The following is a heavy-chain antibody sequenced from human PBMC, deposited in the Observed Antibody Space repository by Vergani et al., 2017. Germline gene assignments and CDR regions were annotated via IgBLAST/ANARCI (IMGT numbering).Heavy chain of an antibody. CDR3: ARSSDSSGWYGYFQH. CDR1: GYSFTSYW. Sequence: EVQLVQSGAEVKKPGESLKISCKGSGYSFTSYWIGWVRQMPGKGLEWMGIIYPGDSDTRYSPSFQGQVTISADKSISTAYLQWSSLKAADTAMYYCARSSDSSGWYGYFQHWGQGTLVTVSS. V-gene: IGHV5-51*03. D-gene: IGHD6-19*01. J-gene: IGHJ1*01. CDR2: IYPGDSDT.